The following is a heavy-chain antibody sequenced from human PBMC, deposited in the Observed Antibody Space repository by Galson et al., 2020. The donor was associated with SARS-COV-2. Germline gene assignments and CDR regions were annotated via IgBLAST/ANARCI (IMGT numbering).Heavy chain of an antibody. CDR3: ARVNFFVTLGYGLDV. V-gene: IGHV4-39*07. Sequence: SETLSLTCTVSGGSIRSSSNFWGWIRQPPGKGLEWIGSVYYSGSTYHNLSLKSRVTMSVDMSKNQFSLRLSSVTAADTAIYYCARVNFFVTLGYGLDVWGQGTTVTVSS. J-gene: IGHJ6*02. CDR2: VYYSGST. CDR1: GGSIRSSSNF. D-gene: IGHD3-10*01.